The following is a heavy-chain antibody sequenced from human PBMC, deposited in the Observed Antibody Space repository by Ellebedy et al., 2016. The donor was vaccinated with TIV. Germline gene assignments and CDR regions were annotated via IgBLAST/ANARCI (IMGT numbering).Heavy chain of an antibody. J-gene: IGHJ5*02. CDR2: ISGSASVT. V-gene: IGHV3-48*03. CDR3: ARSYGARTSGP. CDR1: GFTFSSYE. D-gene: IGHD3-16*01. Sequence: GESLKISCAVSGFTFSSYEMNWVRQAPGKGLEWVSYISGSASVTAYADSVKGRFTISRDNARTSLYLQMNRLRVDDTAMYYSARSYGARTSGPWGQGTLVTVSS.